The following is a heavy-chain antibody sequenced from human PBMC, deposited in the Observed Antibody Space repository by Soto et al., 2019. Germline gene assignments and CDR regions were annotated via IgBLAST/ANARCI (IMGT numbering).Heavy chain of an antibody. D-gene: IGHD3-10*01. V-gene: IGHV3-64D*06. J-gene: IGHJ4*02. CDR1: GFTLKDSA. CDR2: STYIGGTP. Sequence: EVQLVESGGGLVRPGGSLRLSCSASGFTLKDSAMHWVRQAPGRGLEQVAASTYIGGTPYYADSVKGRFTISRDNSQNTLYLQMSSLRPEDTGVYFCVKYYSHGRFPDYWGQGTLVTVSS. CDR3: VKYYSHGRFPDY.